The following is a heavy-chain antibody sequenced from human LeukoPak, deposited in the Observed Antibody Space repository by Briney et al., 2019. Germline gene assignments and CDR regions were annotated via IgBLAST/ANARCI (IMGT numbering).Heavy chain of an antibody. J-gene: IGHJ4*02. CDR3: ARHDDIVVVPAAEDY. CDR1: GFTFSSYS. CDR2: ISSSSSYI. V-gene: IGHV3-21*01. Sequence: PGGSLRLSCAASGFTFSSYSMNWVRQAPGKGLEWVSSISSSSSYIYYADSVKGRFTISRDNAKNSLYLQMNSLRAEDTAVYYCARHDDIVVVPAAEDYWGQGTLVTVSS. D-gene: IGHD2-2*01.